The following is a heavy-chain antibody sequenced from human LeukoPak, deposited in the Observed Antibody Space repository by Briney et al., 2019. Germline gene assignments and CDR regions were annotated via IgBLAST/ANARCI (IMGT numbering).Heavy chain of an antibody. V-gene: IGHV4-59*01. J-gene: IGHJ5*02. Sequence: SETLSLTCTVSGGSISSYYWSWIRQPPGKGLEWIGYIYYSGSTNYNPSLKSRVTISVDTSKNQFSLKLSSVTAADTALYYCAKDYGSGSYYPNWFDPWGQGTLVTVSS. CDR3: AKDYGSGSYYPNWFDP. CDR2: IYYSGST. CDR1: GGSISSYY. D-gene: IGHD3-10*01.